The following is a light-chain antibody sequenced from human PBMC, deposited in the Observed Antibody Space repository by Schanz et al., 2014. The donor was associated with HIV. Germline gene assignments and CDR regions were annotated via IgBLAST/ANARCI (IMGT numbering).Light chain of an antibody. V-gene: IGLV2-14*02. CDR1: SGDVGSYNL. Sequence: QSALTQPASVSGSPGQSVTISCTGTSGDVGSYNLVSWYQQHPGKAPKLMIYEVSKRPSGVSNRFSGSKSGNTASLTISGLQAEDEAEYYCTSYTSTNTWVFGGGTQLTVL. CDR2: EVS. CDR3: TSYTSTNTWV. J-gene: IGLJ3*02.